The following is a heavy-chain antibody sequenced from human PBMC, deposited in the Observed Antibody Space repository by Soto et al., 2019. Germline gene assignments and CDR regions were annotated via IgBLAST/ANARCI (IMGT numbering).Heavy chain of an antibody. Sequence: QMHLVQSGPEVKKPGTSVKVSCKASGITFSRSAMQWVRQVRGQRLEWIGWIVVGSANTNYAQKFQKRVTFTRDMSTSTAYMELSSLSSEDTAVYYCAADLDCSSTNCYPYNFDSWGQGTLVTVSS. CDR3: AADLDCSSTNCYPYNFDS. CDR1: GITFSRSA. V-gene: IGHV1-58*02. D-gene: IGHD2-2*01. CDR2: IVVGSANT. J-gene: IGHJ4*02.